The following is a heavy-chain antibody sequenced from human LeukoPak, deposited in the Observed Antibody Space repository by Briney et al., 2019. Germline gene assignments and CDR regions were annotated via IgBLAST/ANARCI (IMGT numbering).Heavy chain of an antibody. CDR1: GGSISSYY. CDR3: ARHYYDSSGYWPDAFDI. Sequence: PSETLSLTCTVSGGSISSYYWSWIRQPPGKGLEWIGFIFYSGTTNYNPSLKSRVTISVDTSKNQFSLKLSSVTAADTAVYYCARHYYDSSGYWPDAFDIWGQGTMVTVSS. D-gene: IGHD3-22*01. CDR2: IFYSGTT. V-gene: IGHV4-59*01. J-gene: IGHJ3*02.